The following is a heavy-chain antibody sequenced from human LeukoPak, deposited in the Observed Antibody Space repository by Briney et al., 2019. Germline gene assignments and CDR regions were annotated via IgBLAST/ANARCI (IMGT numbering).Heavy chain of an antibody. D-gene: IGHD2-21*02. V-gene: IGHV3-23*01. CDR2: ISGGGDRT. J-gene: IGHJ5*02. CDR1: EFTFSSYA. CDR3: AKGDGINHYHWFDP. Sequence: GGSLRLSCAASEFTFSSYAMNWARQAPGKGLEWVSGISGGGDRTYYADSVKGRFTISRDNSRSTLYLQMNSLRVEDTALYYCAKGDGINHYHWFDPWGQGTQVTVSS.